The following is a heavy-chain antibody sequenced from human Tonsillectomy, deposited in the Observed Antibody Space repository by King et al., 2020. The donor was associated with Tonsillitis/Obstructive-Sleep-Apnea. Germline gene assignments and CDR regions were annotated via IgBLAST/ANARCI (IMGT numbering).Heavy chain of an antibody. Sequence: VQLVESGGGLVKPGGSLRLSCAASGFTFSRYSMNWVRQAPGKGLEWVSSISSGSSYIYYADSVTGRFTISRDNAKNSLYLQMNSLRAEDTAVYYCARDEGSGWYAGYYGMHVWGQGTTVTVSS. CDR3: ARDEGSGWYAGYYGMHV. J-gene: IGHJ6*02. V-gene: IGHV3-21*01. CDR2: ISSGSSYI. CDR1: GFTFSRYS. D-gene: IGHD6-19*01.